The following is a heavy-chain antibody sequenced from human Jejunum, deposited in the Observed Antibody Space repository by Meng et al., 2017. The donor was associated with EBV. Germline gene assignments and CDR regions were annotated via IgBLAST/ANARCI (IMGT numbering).Heavy chain of an antibody. J-gene: IGHJ4*02. Sequence: QVHLVQSGAEVKKPGASVKVSCKASGYDFINSGISWVRQAPGQGLEWMGWISVYRGNTNYAQRFQDRVTLTTNTSTSTVYMELRSLTSDDTVVYYCARDRSNSDYWGQGTLVTVSS. V-gene: IGHV1-18*01. CDR2: ISVYRGNT. CDR3: ARDRSNSDY. D-gene: IGHD5-24*01. CDR1: GYDFINSG.